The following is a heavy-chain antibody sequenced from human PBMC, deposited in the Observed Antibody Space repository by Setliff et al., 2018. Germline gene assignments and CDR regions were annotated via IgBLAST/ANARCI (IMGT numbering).Heavy chain of an antibody. V-gene: IGHV4-4*07. CDR2: FYISGTT. J-gene: IGHJ4*02. D-gene: IGHD3-22*01. CDR1: GDSISSYF. Sequence: SETLSLTCSVSGDSISSYFWTWIRRPAGKGLEWIGRFYISGTTTYNPSLKSRVTMSADTSKNQFSLKLSSVTAADTAVYYCARGSFPYDNSGFDYWGQGTLVTVSS. CDR3: ARGSFPYDNSGFDY.